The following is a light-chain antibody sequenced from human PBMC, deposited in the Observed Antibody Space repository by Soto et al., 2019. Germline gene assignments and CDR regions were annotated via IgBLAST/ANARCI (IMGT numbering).Light chain of an antibody. J-gene: IGLJ1*01. V-gene: IGLV2-23*01. CDR3: CSYAGSSALYV. CDR2: EGS. Sequence: QSALTQPASVSGSPGQSITISCTGTSSDVGGYNYVSWYQQHPGKAPKLMIYEGSRRPPGVSDRFSGSKSGNTASLTISGLQAEDEADYYCCSYAGSSALYVFGSGTKLTVL. CDR1: SSDVGGYNY.